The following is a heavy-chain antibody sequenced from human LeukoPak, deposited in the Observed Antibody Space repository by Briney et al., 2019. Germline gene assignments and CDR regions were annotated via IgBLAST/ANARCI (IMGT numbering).Heavy chain of an antibody. V-gene: IGHV3-23*01. J-gene: IGHJ4*02. D-gene: IGHD1-26*01. CDR2: ISGSGGST. CDR1: GFTFSSYA. Sequence: PGGSLRLSCAASGFTFSSYAMSWVRQAPGKGLEWVSAISGSGGSTYYADSVKGRFTISRDNSKNTLYLQMHSLRAEDTAVYYCAKGVATGSYYKPLDYWGQGTLVTVSS. CDR3: AKGVATGSYYKPLDY.